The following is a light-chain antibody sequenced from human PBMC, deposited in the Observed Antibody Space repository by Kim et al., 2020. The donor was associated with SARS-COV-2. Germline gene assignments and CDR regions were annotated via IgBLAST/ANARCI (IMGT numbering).Light chain of an antibody. J-gene: IGKJ1*01. CDR3: QQYYNTPLT. CDR1: QTVLYN. V-gene: IGKV4-1*01. Sequence: DIVMTQSPDSLAVSLGERATINCKSSQTVLYNLAWYQQKPGQPPKLLIYWASTRESGVPDRFSGSGSGTDFTLTISSLQAEDVAVYYCQQYYNTPLTFGQGTKVDIK. CDR2: WAS.